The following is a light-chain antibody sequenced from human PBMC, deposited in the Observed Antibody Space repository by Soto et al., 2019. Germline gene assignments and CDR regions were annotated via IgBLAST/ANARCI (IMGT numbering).Light chain of an antibody. J-gene: IGLJ1*01. CDR1: SSDVGGYNY. CDR2: EVS. V-gene: IGLV2-14*01. CDR3: SSYTSSSTYV. Sequence: QSVLTQPASVSGSPGQSITLSCTGTSSDVGGYNYVSWYQQHPGKAPKLMIYEVSNRPSGVSNRFSGSKSGNTASLTISGLQAEDEADYYCSSYTSSSTYVFXTGTKVTVL.